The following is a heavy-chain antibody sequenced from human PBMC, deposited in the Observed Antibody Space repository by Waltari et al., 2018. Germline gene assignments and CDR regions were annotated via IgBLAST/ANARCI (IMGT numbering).Heavy chain of an antibody. V-gene: IGHV3-48*04. CDR1: GFDFSGYS. J-gene: IGHJ4*02. D-gene: IGHD6-19*01. Sequence: EVQLVESGGGLVQPGGSLRLSCAASGFDFSGYSINWVRQAPGKGLEWVSYISSRRSSIYYADSVKGRFTISRDNAKNSLFLQMNNLRAEDTAVYYCAGVLAVNYFHYWGQGTLVTVSS. CDR3: AGVLAVNYFHY. CDR2: ISSRRSSI.